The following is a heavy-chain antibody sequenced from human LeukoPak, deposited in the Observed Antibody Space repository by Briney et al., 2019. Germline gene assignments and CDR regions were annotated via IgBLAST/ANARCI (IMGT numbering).Heavy chain of an antibody. Sequence: PSETLSLTCTVSGGSISSYYWSWIRQPPGKGLEWIGYIYYSGSTNYNPSLKSRVTISVYTSKNQFSLKLSSVTAADTAVYYCAREVSGSYLGYFDYWGQGTLVTVSS. CDR3: AREVSGSYLGYFDY. D-gene: IGHD1-26*01. CDR2: IYYSGST. V-gene: IGHV4-59*01. J-gene: IGHJ4*02. CDR1: GGSISSYY.